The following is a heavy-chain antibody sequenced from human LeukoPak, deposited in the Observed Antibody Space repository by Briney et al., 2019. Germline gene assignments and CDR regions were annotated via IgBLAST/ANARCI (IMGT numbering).Heavy chain of an antibody. D-gene: IGHD6-13*01. V-gene: IGHV3-48*01. Sequence: GGSLRLSCGASGFTFSSYSMNWVRQAPGKGLEWVSYISSSSSTIYYADSVKGRFTISRDNAKNSLYLQMDSLRAEDTAVYYCARTAAADDYWGQGTLVTVSS. CDR1: GFTFSSYS. CDR2: ISSSSSTI. J-gene: IGHJ4*02. CDR3: ARTAAADDY.